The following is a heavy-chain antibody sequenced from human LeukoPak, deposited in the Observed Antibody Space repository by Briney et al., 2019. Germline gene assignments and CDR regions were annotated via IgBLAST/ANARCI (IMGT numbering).Heavy chain of an antibody. CDR3: ARGPPFDY. V-gene: IGHV3-21*01. Sequence: TGGSLRLSCAASGFTFSSYIMNWVRQAPGRGLEWVSSISSTSSYIYYADSVKGRFTISRDNSKNSLYLQMNSLRAEDTAVYYCARGPPFDYWGQGTLVTVSS. J-gene: IGHJ4*02. CDR2: ISSTSSYI. CDR1: GFTFSSYI.